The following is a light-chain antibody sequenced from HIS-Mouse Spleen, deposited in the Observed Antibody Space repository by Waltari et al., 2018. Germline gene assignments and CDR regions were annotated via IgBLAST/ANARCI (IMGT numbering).Light chain of an antibody. CDR3: SSYTSSSPYVV. CDR1: SSDGGGYNY. V-gene: IGLV2-14*01. CDR2: EVS. Sequence: QSALTQPASVSGSPGQSITISCTGTSSDGGGYNYVPWYQQHPGKAPKLMIYEVSTRPSGVSNRFSGSKSGNTASLTISGLQAEDEADYYCSSYTSSSPYVVFGGGTKLTVL. J-gene: IGLJ2*01.